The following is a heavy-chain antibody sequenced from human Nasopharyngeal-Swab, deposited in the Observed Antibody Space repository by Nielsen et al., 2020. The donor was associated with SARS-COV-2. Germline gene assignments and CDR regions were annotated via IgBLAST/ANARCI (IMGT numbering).Heavy chain of an antibody. J-gene: IGHJ6*02. CDR3: ARLGTESYHYYSLDV. Sequence: GGSLRLSCAASGFTFRSYAISWVRQAPGKGLEWVSVISGSDHTTYYADSVKGRFTISRDNTQKSLYLEMNSLRVEDTAVYYCARLGTESYHYYSLDVWGQGTTVTVSS. V-gene: IGHV3-23*01. CDR2: ISGSDHTT. CDR1: GFTFRSYA. D-gene: IGHD1-1*01.